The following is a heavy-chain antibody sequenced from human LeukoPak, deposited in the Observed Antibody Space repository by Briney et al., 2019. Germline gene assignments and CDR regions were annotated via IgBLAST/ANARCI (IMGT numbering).Heavy chain of an antibody. V-gene: IGHV6-1*01. CDR3: AREGTYGRIDY. CDR2: TYYRSKWYN. D-gene: IGHD2-21*01. J-gene: IGHJ4*02. Sequence: SQSLSLTCAISGDGVSSDSAAWNWFRQSPSRGLEWLGRTYYRSKWYNDYAVSVKSRITIIPDTSKNQFSLQLNSVTPEDTAVYFCAREGTYGRIDYWGQGTLVTVSS. CDR1: GDGVSSDSAA.